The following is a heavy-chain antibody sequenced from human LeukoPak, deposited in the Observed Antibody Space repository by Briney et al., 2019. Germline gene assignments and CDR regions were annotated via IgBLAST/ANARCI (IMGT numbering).Heavy chain of an antibody. CDR1: GFTFSSYW. Sequence: GRSLRLSCAASGFTFSSYWMHWVRQAPGKGLVWVSRIKSDGSSTSYADSVKGRFTISRDNAKNTLYLQMNSLRAEDTAVYYCAGSGSSNWFDPWGQGTLVTVSS. CDR3: AGSGSSNWFDP. D-gene: IGHD3-10*01. CDR2: IKSDGSST. V-gene: IGHV3-74*01. J-gene: IGHJ5*02.